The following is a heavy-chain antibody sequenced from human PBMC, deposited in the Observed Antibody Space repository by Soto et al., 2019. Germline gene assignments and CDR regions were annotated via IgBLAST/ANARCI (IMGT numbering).Heavy chain of an antibody. D-gene: IGHD6-13*01. CDR1: GFTFSSYW. V-gene: IGHV3-7*05. CDR2: IKKDESKK. CDR3: ARDVAPGSSSWYFDAFDL. Sequence: EERLVESGGGLVQPGGSLRLSCAASGFTFSSYWMTWVRQAPGKGLEWVANIKKDESKKSYLDSVRGRLTISSDNAKNSLFLQMDSLTAEDTALDYCARDVAPGSSSWYFDAFDLWGQGTMVTVSS. J-gene: IGHJ3*01.